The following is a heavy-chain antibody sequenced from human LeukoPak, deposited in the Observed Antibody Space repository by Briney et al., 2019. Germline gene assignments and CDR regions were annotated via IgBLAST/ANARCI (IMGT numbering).Heavy chain of an antibody. Sequence: SETLSLTCTASGGSISSGGYYWSWIRQHPGKGLEWIGYIYYSGSTYYNPSLKSRVTISVDTSKNQFSLKLSSVTAADTAVYYCAREQRSGYLNWFDHWGQGTLVTVSS. D-gene: IGHD3-3*01. CDR1: GGSISSGGYY. J-gene: IGHJ5*02. V-gene: IGHV4-31*03. CDR2: IYYSGST. CDR3: AREQRSGYLNWFDH.